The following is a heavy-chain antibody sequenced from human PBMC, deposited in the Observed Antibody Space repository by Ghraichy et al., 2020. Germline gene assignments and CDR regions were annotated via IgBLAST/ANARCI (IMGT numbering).Heavy chain of an antibody. J-gene: IGHJ6*04. Sequence: SETLSLTCAVYGGSFSGYYWSWIRQPPGKGLEWIGEINHSGSTNYNPSLKSRVTISVDTSNNQFSLKLSSVTAADTAVYYCARDLDPLRFLEWSQKDYYYGMDVWGKGTTVTGSS. CDR2: INHSGST. V-gene: IGHV4-34*01. D-gene: IGHD3-3*01. CDR3: ARDLDPLRFLEWSQKDYYYGMDV. CDR1: GGSFSGYY.